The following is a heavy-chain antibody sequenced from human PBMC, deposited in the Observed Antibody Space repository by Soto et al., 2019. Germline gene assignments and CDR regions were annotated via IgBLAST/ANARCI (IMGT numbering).Heavy chain of an antibody. CDR3: ARGDASGY. CDR1: GFPFRSYE. CDR2: IDISGSAI. D-gene: IGHD2-2*01. Sequence: EVQLVESGGGFVQPGGSLGLSCVASGFPFRSYEMNWVRQPPGKGLQWVSYIDISGSAIYYADSVKGRFTISRDNAKNSLYLQMNSLRAEDTALYYCARGDASGYWGQGTLVTVSS. V-gene: IGHV3-48*03. J-gene: IGHJ4*02.